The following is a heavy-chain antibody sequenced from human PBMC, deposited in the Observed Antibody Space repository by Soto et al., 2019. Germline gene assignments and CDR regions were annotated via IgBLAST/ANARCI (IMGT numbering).Heavy chain of an antibody. CDR3: AKDHKVGATTWSFGY. V-gene: IGHV3-30*18. J-gene: IGHJ4*02. CDR2: ISYDGSNK. Sequence: HPGGSLRLSCAASGFTFSSYGMHWVRQAPGKGLEWVAVISYDGSNKYYADSVRGRFTISRDNSKNTLYLQMNSLRAEDTAVYYCAKDHKVGATTWSFGYWGQGTLVTVSS. CDR1: GFTFSSYG. D-gene: IGHD1-26*01.